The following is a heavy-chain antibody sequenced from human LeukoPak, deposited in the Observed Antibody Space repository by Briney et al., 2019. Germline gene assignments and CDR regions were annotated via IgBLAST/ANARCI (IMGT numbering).Heavy chain of an antibody. CDR1: GYTFTSYY. J-gene: IGHJ4*02. V-gene: IGHV1-46*01. CDR2: INPSGGST. Sequence: ASVKVSCKASGYTFTSYYMHWVRQAPGQGLEWMGIINPSGGSTSYAQKFQGRVTMTRDTSTSTVYMELSSLRSEDTAVYYCARGPWGYSYGSHDPYYFDYWGRGTLVTVSS. CDR3: ARGPWGYSYGSHDPYYFDY. D-gene: IGHD5-18*01.